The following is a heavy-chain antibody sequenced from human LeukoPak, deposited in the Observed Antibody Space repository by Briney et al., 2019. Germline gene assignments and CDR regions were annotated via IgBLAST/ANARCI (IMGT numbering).Heavy chain of an antibody. CDR2: INHNGNVN. CDR1: GFTFSSYW. Sequence: GGSLRLSCAASGFTFSSYWMNWARQAPGKGLEWVASINHNGNVNYYVDSVKGRFTISRDNAKNSLYLQMSNLRAEGTAVDFCGRGGGLDVWGQGTMVTVSS. V-gene: IGHV3-7*03. J-gene: IGHJ3*01. CDR3: GRGGGLDV. D-gene: IGHD2-15*01.